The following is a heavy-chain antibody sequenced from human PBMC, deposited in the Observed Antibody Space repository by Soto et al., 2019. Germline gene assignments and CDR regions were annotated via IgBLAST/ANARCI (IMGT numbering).Heavy chain of an antibody. V-gene: IGHV4-39*02. CDR3: ATQEVGGSYVYTFDP. CDR2: IYYSGST. J-gene: IGHJ5*02. Sequence: SETLSLTCTVSGGSIRSSSYYLGWIRQPPGKGLEWIGSIYYSGSTYYNPSLKSRVTISVDTSKNHFSLKLSSVTAADTAVYYCATQEVGGSYVYTFDPWGQGTLVTVSS. D-gene: IGHD1-26*01. CDR1: GGSIRSSSYY.